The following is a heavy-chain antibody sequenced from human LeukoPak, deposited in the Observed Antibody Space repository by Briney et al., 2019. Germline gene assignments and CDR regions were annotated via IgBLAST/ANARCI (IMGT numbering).Heavy chain of an antibody. D-gene: IGHD3-10*01. J-gene: IGHJ4*02. CDR3: AAGSGFGELLY. V-gene: IGHV1-24*01. CDR1: GSTLNELS. CDR2: VDPEDGES. Sequence: GASVKVSCKVSGSTLNELSTQWVRQAPGKGPAWLGRVDPEDGESMYAERFEGRLTMTEDTSTDTVYMELSSLSSEDTAVYYCAAGSGFGELLYWGQGTLVTVSS.